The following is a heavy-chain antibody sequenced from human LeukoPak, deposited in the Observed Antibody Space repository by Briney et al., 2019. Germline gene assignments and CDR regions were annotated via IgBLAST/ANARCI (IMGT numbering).Heavy chain of an antibody. CDR2: INPSGGST. CDR3: AGEGGFGGNTAMAD. V-gene: IGHV1-46*01. D-gene: IGHD5-18*01. CDR1: GYTFTSYH. J-gene: IGHJ4*02. Sequence: ASVKVSCKTSGYTFTSYHIDWVRQAPGQGLEWMGIINPSGGSTSYAQKFQGRVTMTRDTSTSTVYMELSSLRSEDTAVYYCAGEGGFGGNTAMADWGQGTLVTVSS.